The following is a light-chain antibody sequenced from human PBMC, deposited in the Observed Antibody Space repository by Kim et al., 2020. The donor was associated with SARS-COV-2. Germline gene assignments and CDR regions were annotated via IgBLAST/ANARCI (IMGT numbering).Light chain of an antibody. Sequence: EVLLTQSPGPLFLSPGERAILSCRASQSVSSSYLAWYKHKPGQSPRLLIHGASSKATGVPDRFRGGGSGTDLTLTIARLEPKDFAVYYCQQYGRSPTTFGQGTPLEIK. V-gene: IGKV3-20*01. CDR1: QSVSSSY. J-gene: IGKJ5*01. CDR3: QQYGRSPTT. CDR2: GAS.